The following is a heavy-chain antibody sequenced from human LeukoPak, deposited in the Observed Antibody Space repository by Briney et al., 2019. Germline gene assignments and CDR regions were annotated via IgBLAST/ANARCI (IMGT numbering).Heavy chain of an antibody. CDR2: IYYSGST. D-gene: IGHD6-13*01. CDR3: ARHFTVGSSWYSHFDY. Sequence: SETLSLTCTVSGGSISSYYWSWIRQPPGKGLEWIGYIYYSGSTNYNPSLKSRVTISVDTSKNQFSLKLSSVTAADTAVYYCARHFTVGSSWYSHFDYWGQGTLVTVSS. V-gene: IGHV4-59*08. CDR1: GGSISSYY. J-gene: IGHJ4*02.